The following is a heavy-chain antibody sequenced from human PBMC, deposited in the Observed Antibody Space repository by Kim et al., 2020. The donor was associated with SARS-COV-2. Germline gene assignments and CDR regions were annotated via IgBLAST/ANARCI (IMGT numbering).Heavy chain of an antibody. V-gene: IGHV1-18*01. CDR2: ISAYNGNT. J-gene: IGHJ4*02. CDR1: GYTFTSYG. CDR3: ARDLSMRTGSSGWYVRPGY. D-gene: IGHD6-19*01. Sequence: ASVKVSCKASGYTFTSYGISWVRQAPGQGLEWMGWISAYNGNTNYAQKLQGRVTMTTDTSTSTAYMELRSLRSDDTAVYYCARDLSMRTGSSGWYVRPGYWGQGTLVTVSS.